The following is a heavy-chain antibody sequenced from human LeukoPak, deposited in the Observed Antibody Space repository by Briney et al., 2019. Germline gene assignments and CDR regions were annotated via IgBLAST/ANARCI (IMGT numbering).Heavy chain of an antibody. CDR1: GYTFTGYY. V-gene: IGHV1-2*02. Sequence: EASVKVSCKASGYTFTGYYMHWVRQAPGQGLEWMGWINPNSGGTNYAQKFQGRVTMTRDTSISTAYMELSRLRSDDTAVYYCAREMDTAMVALYGYWGQGTLVTVSS. CDR2: INPNSGGT. D-gene: IGHD5-18*01. J-gene: IGHJ4*02. CDR3: AREMDTAMVALYGY.